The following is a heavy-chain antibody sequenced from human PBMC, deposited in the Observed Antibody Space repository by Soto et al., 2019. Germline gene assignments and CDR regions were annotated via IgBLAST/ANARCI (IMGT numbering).Heavy chain of an antibody. Sequence: ASVKVSCKAAGYTFTGYYMHWVRQAPGQGHEWMGWINPNSGGTNYAQKFQGWVTMTRDTSISTAYMELSRLRSDDTAVYYCARGHSSSAPHDAFDIWGQGTMVIVS. CDR1: GYTFTGYY. D-gene: IGHD6-6*01. V-gene: IGHV1-2*04. CDR3: ARGHSSSAPHDAFDI. CDR2: INPNSGGT. J-gene: IGHJ3*02.